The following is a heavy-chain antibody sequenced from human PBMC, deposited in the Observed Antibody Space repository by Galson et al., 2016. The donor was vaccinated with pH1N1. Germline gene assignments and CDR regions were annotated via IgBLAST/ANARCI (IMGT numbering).Heavy chain of an antibody. V-gene: IGHV1-46*03. CDR1: GSTFTRYY. CDR3: TRDLGRLRDY. J-gene: IGHJ4*02. CDR2: IDPSDGGT. D-gene: IGHD1-26*01. Sequence: QSGAEVKKPGESLKISCKASGSTFTRYYFHWVRQAPGQGLEWMGVIDPSDGGTTYAQKFQARVTMTRDTSTSTVYVEVYSLKSEDTAVYYRTRDLGRLRDYWGQGTLVTVSS.